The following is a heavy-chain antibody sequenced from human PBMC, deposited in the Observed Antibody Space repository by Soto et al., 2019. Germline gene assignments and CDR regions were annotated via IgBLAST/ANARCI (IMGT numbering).Heavy chain of an antibody. J-gene: IGHJ4*02. CDR2: ISGSGGST. CDR3: AKDPGDYVWGSYRYMYYFDY. CDR1: GFTFSSYV. Sequence: GGSLRLSCAASGFTFSSYVMSWVRQAPGKGLEWVSAISGSGGSTYYADSGKGRFTISRDNSKNTLYLQMNSLRAEDTAVYYCAKDPGDYVWGSYRYMYYFDYWGQGTLVTVSS. D-gene: IGHD3-16*02. V-gene: IGHV3-23*01.